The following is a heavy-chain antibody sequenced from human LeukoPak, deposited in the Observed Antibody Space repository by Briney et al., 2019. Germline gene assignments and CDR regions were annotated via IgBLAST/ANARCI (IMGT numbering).Heavy chain of an antibody. CDR1: GFSFSSYA. Sequence: GGSLRLSCAASGFSFSSYAMSWVRQAPGKGLEWVSTITASGGSTYYADSVKVRFPISRDNSKNTLYLQINSLGAEDTALYYCAKLVLFSGTTGDLNYWGQGTLVTVSS. CDR2: ITASGGST. D-gene: IGHD1-1*01. J-gene: IGHJ4*02. CDR3: AKLVLFSGTTGDLNY. V-gene: IGHV3-23*01.